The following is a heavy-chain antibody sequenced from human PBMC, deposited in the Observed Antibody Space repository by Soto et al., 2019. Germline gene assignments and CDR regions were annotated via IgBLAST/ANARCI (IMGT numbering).Heavy chain of an antibody. CDR2: IWYDGSNK. CDR3: ARVGFDSYGKVGYYGMEV. CDR1: VFTFISYV. D-gene: IGHD5-18*01. Sequence: PVVSLILSCSSSVFTFISYVIHLFLQAPVNWLEWVAFIWYDGSNKYYADSVKGRFTISRDNSKNTLYLQMNSLRAEDTSVYYCARVGFDSYGKVGYYGMEVWGKGNTVIVSS. J-gene: IGHJ6*04. V-gene: IGHV3-33*01.